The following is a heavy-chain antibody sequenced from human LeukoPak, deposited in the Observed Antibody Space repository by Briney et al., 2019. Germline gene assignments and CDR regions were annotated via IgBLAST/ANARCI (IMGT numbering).Heavy chain of an antibody. Sequence: ASVRVSCTALGYTFRYDGISWVRQAPGRGLEWMGWISAYNGNSHSAPRFNGRITITTDTSTSTAYMELNSLTPDDTAVYYCARDERQIASGNEYYFDYRGQGTLVTVSP. J-gene: IGHJ4*02. D-gene: IGHD6-13*01. V-gene: IGHV1-18*01. CDR3: ARDERQIASGNEYYFDY. CDR1: GYTFRYDG. CDR2: ISAYNGNS.